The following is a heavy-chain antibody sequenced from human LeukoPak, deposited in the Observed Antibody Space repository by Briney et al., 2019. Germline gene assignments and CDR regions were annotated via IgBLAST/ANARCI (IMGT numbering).Heavy chain of an antibody. CDR1: GGSISSSDYY. Sequence: SETLSLTCTVPGGSISSSDYYWGWVRQPPGKGLEWIGSIYYSGGSYSSLSLESRVTISSDTSKNQFSVKLTSVTAADTAVYYCVRVGYAYGPVGNWFDPWGQGVLVTVSS. V-gene: IGHV4-39*01. J-gene: IGHJ5*02. D-gene: IGHD5-18*01. CDR2: IYYSGGS. CDR3: VRVGYAYGPVGNWFDP.